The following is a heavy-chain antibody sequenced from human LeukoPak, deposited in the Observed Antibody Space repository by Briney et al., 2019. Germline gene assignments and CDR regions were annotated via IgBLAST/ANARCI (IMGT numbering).Heavy chain of an antibody. CDR2: INQDGSEI. CDR1: AFTFSNSL. D-gene: IGHD3-22*01. CDR3: ARDQGSMIGVWSTNWYLDQ. V-gene: IGHV3-7*01. Sequence: GGSLRVTCAASAFTFSNSLMNSVRQAPGKGLEGVANINQDGSEIYYVDSVKGRFTISRDNAKNSLYLQINTLRADDTAVYYCARDQGSMIGVWSTNWYLDQWGSGTLVTVSS. J-gene: IGHJ2*01.